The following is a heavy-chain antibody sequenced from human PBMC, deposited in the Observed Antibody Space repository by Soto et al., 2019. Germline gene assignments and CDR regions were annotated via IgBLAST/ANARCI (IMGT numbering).Heavy chain of an antibody. CDR1: TNSLSDSASY. Sequence: QLQLQESGPGLVKASETLSLTCSVSTNSLSDSASYWGWIRQPPGQGLEWIGTIYYSANTYHNPSLKSRVTLSFDKPKKQFSLRLRSVTVEDTGVYYCAATSGTTSAFDVWGPGTTVAVSS. D-gene: IGHD1-1*01. V-gene: IGHV4-39*01. J-gene: IGHJ3*01. CDR2: IYYSANT. CDR3: AATSGTTSAFDV.